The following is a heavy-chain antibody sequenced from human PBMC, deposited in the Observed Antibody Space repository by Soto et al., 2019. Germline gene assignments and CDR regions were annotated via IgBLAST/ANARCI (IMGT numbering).Heavy chain of an antibody. J-gene: IGHJ4*02. CDR3: ARDDHCSGGSCYNLADY. V-gene: IGHV6-1*01. Sequence: QVQLQQSGPGLVKPSQTLSLTCAISGDSVSSHSAAWNWIRQSPSRGLEWLGRTYYRSKWYNDYAVSVKSRIIIHPDTSKNQFSLQLNSVTPEDTAVYYCARDDHCSGGSCYNLADYWGQGTLVTVSS. CDR2: TYYRSKWYN. CDR1: GDSVSSHSAA. D-gene: IGHD2-15*01.